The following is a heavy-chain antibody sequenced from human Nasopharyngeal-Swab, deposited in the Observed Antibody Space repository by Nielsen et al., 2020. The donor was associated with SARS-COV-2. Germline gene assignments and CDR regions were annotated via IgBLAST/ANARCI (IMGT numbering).Heavy chain of an antibody. CDR3: ARGQLWPGY. Sequence: GSLKISCAASGFPFSDYYMSWIRQAPGKGLEWVSYISTSGSTIYYADSLKGRFTISRDNAKNSLYLQMNSLRAEDTAVYFCARGQLWPGYWGQGTLVTVSS. V-gene: IGHV3-11*01. D-gene: IGHD5-18*01. CDR2: ISTSGSTI. CDR1: GFPFSDYY. J-gene: IGHJ4*02.